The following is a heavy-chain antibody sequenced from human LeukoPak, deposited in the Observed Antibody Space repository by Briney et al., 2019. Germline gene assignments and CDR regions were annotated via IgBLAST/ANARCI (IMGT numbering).Heavy chain of an antibody. CDR3: TTVGYGSFDY. CDR2: IKSKGDGGTT. V-gene: IGHV3-15*01. CDR1: GSTFSDAWMSWVRNAW. Sequence: GSXRLSCAASGSTFSDAWMSWVRNAWMSWVRQAPGRGLEWVGRIKSKGDGGTTDYAAPVKGRFTISRDDSKNTLYLQMNSLNTEDTAVYYCTTVGYGSFDYWGQGTLVTVSS. J-gene: IGHJ4*02. D-gene: IGHD3-10*01.